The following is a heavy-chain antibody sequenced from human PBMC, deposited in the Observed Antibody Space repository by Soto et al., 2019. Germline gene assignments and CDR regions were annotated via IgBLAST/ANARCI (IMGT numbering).Heavy chain of an antibody. CDR1: GFTFSTFA. CDR2: INGNGRSK. CDR3: AKGRVVGVTTCPDF. D-gene: IGHD1-26*01. J-gene: IGHJ4*02. V-gene: IGHV3-23*01. Sequence: EVQLLESGGGLVQPGGSLRLSCAASGFTFSTFAMSWYRQAPGKGLEWVSVINGNGRSKYHADSVQGRFTISRDNSKNALYLQMNSLRAGDTALYYCAKGRVVGVTTCPDFWGQVTMVTVSS.